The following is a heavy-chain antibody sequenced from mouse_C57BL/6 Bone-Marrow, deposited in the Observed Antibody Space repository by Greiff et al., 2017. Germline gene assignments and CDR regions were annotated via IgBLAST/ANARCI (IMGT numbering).Heavy chain of an antibody. V-gene: IGHV2-9-1*01. CDR1: GFSLTSYA. Sequence: VKLIESGPGLVAPSQSLSITCTVSGFSLTSYAISWVRQPPGKGLEWLGVIRTGGGANYNSALKSRLSISKDNSKSQVFLKMNSLQTDDATKYYCAINYKHYAMDDWGQGTSVTVSS. CDR3: AINYKHYAMDD. J-gene: IGHJ4*01. CDR2: IRTGGGA.